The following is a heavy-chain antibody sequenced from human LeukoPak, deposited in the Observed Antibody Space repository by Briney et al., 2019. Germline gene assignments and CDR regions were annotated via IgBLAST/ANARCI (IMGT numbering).Heavy chain of an antibody. CDR3: ARLVTSYFDY. D-gene: IGHD4-11*01. CDR2: IHPGDSDT. J-gene: IGHJ4*02. CDR1: GYIFTTYW. V-gene: IGHV5-51*01. Sequence: GESLKISCKGSGYIFTTYWIAWVRQMPGKGLEWMGIIHPGDSDTRYSPSFQGQVTISADKSISTAYLQWSSLKASDTAMYYCARLVTSYFDYWGQGTLVTVSS.